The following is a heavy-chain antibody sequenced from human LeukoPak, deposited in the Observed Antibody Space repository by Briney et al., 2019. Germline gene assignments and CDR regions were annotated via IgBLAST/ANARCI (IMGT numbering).Heavy chain of an antibody. V-gene: IGHV4-61*01. CDR3: ARFKSGGFSYFDS. J-gene: IGHJ4*02. D-gene: IGHD3-3*01. CDR2: LFSTGSA. CDR1: GASLTRPTYH. Sequence: SETLSLTCSVSGASLTRPTYHQWSWIRQPPGKGLELIGSLFSTGSATLNPSLKSRVTMSLDTSKSQFSLKLSSVTAEDSAVYYCARFKSGGFSYFDSWGQGTLVTVSS.